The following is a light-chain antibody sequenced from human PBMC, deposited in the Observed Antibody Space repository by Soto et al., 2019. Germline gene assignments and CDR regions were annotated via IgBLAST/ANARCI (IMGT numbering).Light chain of an antibody. V-gene: IGKV1-39*01. CDR1: QSISSY. Sequence: DIQMTQSPSSLSASVGDRVTITCRASQSISSYLNWYQQKPGKAPKLRIYAASSLQSGVPSRFSGSGSGTDFTLTISSLPPEDFATYDCQQSYSTLTFGGGTKVEIK. CDR2: AAS. CDR3: QQSYSTLT. J-gene: IGKJ4*01.